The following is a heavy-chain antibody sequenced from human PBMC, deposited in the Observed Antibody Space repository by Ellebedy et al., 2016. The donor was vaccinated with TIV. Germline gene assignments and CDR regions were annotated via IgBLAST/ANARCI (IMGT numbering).Heavy chain of an antibody. D-gene: IGHD3-22*01. CDR1: GFTFNSHA. J-gene: IGHJ4*02. V-gene: IGHV3-30-3*02. Sequence: PGGSLRLSCAASGFTFNSHAMHWVRQAPGKGLEWVATISYNGGSHNYADSVKGRFTISRDNSKNTLYLQMNSLRAEDTDIFYCAKHKYESSGYMFHYWGQGSLVTVSS. CDR3: AKHKYESSGYMFHY. CDR2: ISYNGGSH.